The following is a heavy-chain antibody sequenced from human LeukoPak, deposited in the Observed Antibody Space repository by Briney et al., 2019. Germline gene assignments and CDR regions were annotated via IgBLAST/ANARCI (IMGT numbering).Heavy chain of an antibody. D-gene: IGHD1-26*01. Sequence: PGGSLRLSCAASGFTFSSYGMHWVRQAPGKGLEWVAVISYDGSNKYYADSVKGRFTISRDNSKNTLYLQMNGLRAEDTAVYYCAKDGGWELLMDYWGQGTLVTVSS. J-gene: IGHJ4*02. CDR2: ISYDGSNK. CDR1: GFTFSSYG. CDR3: AKDGGWELLMDY. V-gene: IGHV3-30*18.